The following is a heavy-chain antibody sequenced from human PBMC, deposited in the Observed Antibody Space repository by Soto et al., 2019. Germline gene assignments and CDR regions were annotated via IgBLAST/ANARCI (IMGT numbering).Heavy chain of an antibody. D-gene: IGHD3-16*01. CDR1: GGSFSGYY. V-gene: IGHV4-34*01. Sequence: SLTCAVYGGSFSGYYWSWIRQPPGKGLEWIGEINHSGSTNYNPSLKSRVTISVDTSKNQFSLKLSSVTAADTAVYYCARGKPLYGLPKRTFDYWGQGTLVTVSS. CDR2: INHSGST. J-gene: IGHJ4*02. CDR3: ARGKPLYGLPKRTFDY.